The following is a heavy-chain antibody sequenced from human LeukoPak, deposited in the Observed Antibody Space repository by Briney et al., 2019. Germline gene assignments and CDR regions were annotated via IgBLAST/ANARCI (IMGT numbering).Heavy chain of an antibody. V-gene: IGHV4-59*08. CDR3: ARHSSTYYRFDY. CDR2: IHYSGST. D-gene: IGHD3-22*01. Sequence: SETLSLTCTVSGXSISSYYWSWIRQPPGKGLEWIVYIHYSGSTNYNPSLKSRVTISVDTSKNQFSLKVSSVTAADTAVYYCARHSSTYYRFDYWGQGTLVSVSS. CDR1: GXSISSYY. J-gene: IGHJ4*02.